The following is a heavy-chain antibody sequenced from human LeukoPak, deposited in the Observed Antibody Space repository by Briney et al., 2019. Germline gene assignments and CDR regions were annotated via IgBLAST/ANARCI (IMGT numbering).Heavy chain of an antibody. D-gene: IGHD3-22*01. Sequence: PGGSLRLSCAASGFTVSSNYMSWVRQAPGKGLEWVSVLYSDGTTYYADSVKGRFTISRDNSKNTLYLQMNNLRAEDTAVYYCARAAYDSSGFTANHDYWGQGTLVTVSS. V-gene: IGHV3-53*01. CDR1: GFTVSSNY. J-gene: IGHJ4*02. CDR3: ARAAYDSSGFTANHDY. CDR2: LYSDGTT.